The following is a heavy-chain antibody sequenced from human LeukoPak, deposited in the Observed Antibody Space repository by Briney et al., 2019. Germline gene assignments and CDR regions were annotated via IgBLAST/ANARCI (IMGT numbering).Heavy chain of an antibody. Sequence: PSETLSLTCTVPGDSINNYFWSWIRQPPGQGLEWIGYMHNGVHTNYNPSLKSRVTISGDTPKNQRSLKLTSVTAADTAVYYWAATIRRDYGDTNLDYWGQGTLVTVSS. CDR3: AATIRRDYGDTNLDY. D-gene: IGHD4/OR15-4a*01. CDR1: GDSINNYF. J-gene: IGHJ4*02. CDR2: MHNGVHT. V-gene: IGHV4-59*01.